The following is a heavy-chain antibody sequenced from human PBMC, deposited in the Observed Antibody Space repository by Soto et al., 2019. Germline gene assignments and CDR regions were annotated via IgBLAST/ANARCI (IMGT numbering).Heavy chain of an antibody. V-gene: IGHV3-13*01. CDR1: GFTFSSYD. CDR3: ARDGTDNFDY. D-gene: IGHD6-13*01. Sequence: GSLRLSCAASGFTFSSYDMHWVRQATGKGLEWVSAIGTAGDTYYPGSVKGLFTISRENAKNSLYLQMDSLRAEDTAVYYCARDGTDNFDYWGHGTLVTVSS. CDR2: IGTAGDT. J-gene: IGHJ4*01.